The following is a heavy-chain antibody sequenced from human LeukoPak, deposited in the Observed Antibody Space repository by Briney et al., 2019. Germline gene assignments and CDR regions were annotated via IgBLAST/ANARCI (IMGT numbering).Heavy chain of an antibody. CDR1: GGSISSRSYC. D-gene: IGHD3-9*01. Sequence: PSQTLSLTCTVSGGSISSRSYCWSWIRQPAGKGLEWIGHVHISGSTNYNSSLKSRVTISVDTSKNQFSLKLSSVTAADTAVYYCARGVPYYNFDRSKRVPWGFDYWGQGTLVTVSS. V-gene: IGHV4-61*09. J-gene: IGHJ4*02. CDR2: VHISGST. CDR3: ARGVPYYNFDRSKRVPWGFDY.